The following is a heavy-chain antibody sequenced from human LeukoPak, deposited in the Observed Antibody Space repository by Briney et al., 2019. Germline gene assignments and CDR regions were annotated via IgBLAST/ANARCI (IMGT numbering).Heavy chain of an antibody. CDR3: ARDGGSHKFDY. CDR1: GGSISSYY. Sequence: SETLSLTCTVSGGSISSYYWSWIRQPPGKGLEWIGYIYYSGSTNYNPSLESRVTISVDTSKNQFSLKLSSVTAADTAVYYCARDGGSHKFDYWGQGTLVTVSS. V-gene: IGHV4-59*01. CDR2: IYYSGST. J-gene: IGHJ4*02.